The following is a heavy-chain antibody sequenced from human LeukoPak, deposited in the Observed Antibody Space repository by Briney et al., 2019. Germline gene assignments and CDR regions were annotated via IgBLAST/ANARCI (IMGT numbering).Heavy chain of an antibody. V-gene: IGHV3-23*01. Sequence: GSLRLSCAASGFTFSSYAMGWVRQAPGKGLEWVTAISGSGASTYYADSVKGRFTISRDNSKNTLYLQMNSLRAEDTAVYYCARDRDYGDYYLRAWDYWGQGTLVTVSS. J-gene: IGHJ4*02. CDR3: ARDRDYGDYYLRAWDY. D-gene: IGHD4-17*01. CDR1: GFTFSSYA. CDR2: ISGSGAST.